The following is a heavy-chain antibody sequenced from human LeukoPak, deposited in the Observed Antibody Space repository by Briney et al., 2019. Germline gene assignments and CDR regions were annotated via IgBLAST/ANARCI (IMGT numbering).Heavy chain of an antibody. CDR2: ISSNGGST. D-gene: IGHD5-24*01. CDR1: GFTFSSYA. V-gene: IGHV3-64*01. J-gene: IGHJ4*02. CDR3: ASGDGATITFDY. Sequence: PGGSLRLSCAASGFTFSSYAMHWVRQAPGKGLEYVSAISSNGGSTYYANSVKGRFTISRDNSKNTLYLQMGSLRAEDMAVYYCASGDGATITFDYWGQGTLVTVSS.